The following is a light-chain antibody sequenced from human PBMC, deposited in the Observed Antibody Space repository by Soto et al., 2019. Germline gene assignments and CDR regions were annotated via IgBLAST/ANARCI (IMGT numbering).Light chain of an antibody. J-gene: IGKJ1*01. CDR2: GAS. V-gene: IGKV3-20*01. CDR3: QQHDSCPGT. Sequence: DIEMTPPATPLFVPPGGGAILCRTSQRISNNNLAWYQQKPGQAPRLLLYGASSRATGIPDRFSGSGAGTDITLTTSSLQPADFAVYYCQQHDSCPGTFGQGTKVDIK. CDR1: QRISNNN.